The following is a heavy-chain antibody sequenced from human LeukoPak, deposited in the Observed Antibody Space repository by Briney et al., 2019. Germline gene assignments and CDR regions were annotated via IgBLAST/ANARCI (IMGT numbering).Heavy chain of an antibody. D-gene: IGHD3-3*01. Sequence: SETLSLTCTVSGGSISSSSYYWGWIRQPPGKGLEWIGRIYTSGSTNYNPSLKSRVTISVDTSKNQFSLKLSSVTAADTAVYYCARVESDYYYYMDVWGKGTTVTISS. J-gene: IGHJ6*03. CDR2: IYTSGST. CDR1: GGSISSSSYY. CDR3: ARVESDYYYYMDV. V-gene: IGHV4-39*07.